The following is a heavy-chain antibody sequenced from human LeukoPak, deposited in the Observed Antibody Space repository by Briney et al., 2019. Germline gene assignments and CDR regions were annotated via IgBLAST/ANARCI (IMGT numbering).Heavy chain of an antibody. CDR2: ISAYNGNT. Sequence: ASVKVSCKASGYIFDRYAMNWVRQAPGQGLEWMGWISAYNGNTNYAQKLQGRVTMTTDTSTSTAYMELRSLRSDDTAVYYCARDHSSSGQLFDYWGQGTLATVSS. CDR1: GYIFDRYA. CDR3: ARDHSSSGQLFDY. V-gene: IGHV1-18*01. J-gene: IGHJ4*02. D-gene: IGHD6-13*01.